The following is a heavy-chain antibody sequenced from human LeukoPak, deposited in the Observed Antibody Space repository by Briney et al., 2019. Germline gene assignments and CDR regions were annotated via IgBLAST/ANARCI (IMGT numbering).Heavy chain of an antibody. CDR3: ARVNNYDMLSSFDY. J-gene: IGHJ4*02. D-gene: IGHD3-9*01. Sequence: EGSVKVSCKASGYTFTSYGISWVRQAPGQGLEWMGWISTYNGNTHYTQELQGRATLTTDTSTSTAYMELRSLRSDDTAMYYCARVNNYDMLSSFDYWGQGTLVTVSS. CDR2: ISTYNGNT. V-gene: IGHV1-18*01. CDR1: GYTFTSYG.